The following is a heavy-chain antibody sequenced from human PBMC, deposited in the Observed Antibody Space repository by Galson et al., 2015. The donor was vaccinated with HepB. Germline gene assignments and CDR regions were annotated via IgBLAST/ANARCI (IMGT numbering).Heavy chain of an antibody. J-gene: IGHJ6*03. CDR2: FDPEDGET. D-gene: IGHD4-11*01. V-gene: IGHV1-24*01. CDR1: GYTLTELS. CDR3: ATGPPDSNYDYYYYMDV. Sequence: SVKVSCKVSGYTLTELSMHWVRQAPGKGLEWMGGFDPEDGETIYAQKFQGRVTMTEDTSTDTAYMELSSLRSEDTAVYYCATGPPDSNYDYYYYMDVWGKGTTVTVSS.